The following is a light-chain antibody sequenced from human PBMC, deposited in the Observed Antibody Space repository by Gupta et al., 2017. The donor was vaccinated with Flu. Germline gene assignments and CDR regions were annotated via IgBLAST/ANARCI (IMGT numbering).Light chain of an antibody. CDR1: QSVRRN. CDR2: GAS. CDR3: QQYNNWPPLT. J-gene: IGKJ4*01. Sequence: EIVMTKSTATLSVSPGERATLYCRASQSVRRNLAWYQQKHGQAPRLLIYGASTMATGIPARFSGSGSGTEFTLTISSLQSEDFAVYYCQQYNNWPPLTFGGGTKVEIK. V-gene: IGKV3-15*01.